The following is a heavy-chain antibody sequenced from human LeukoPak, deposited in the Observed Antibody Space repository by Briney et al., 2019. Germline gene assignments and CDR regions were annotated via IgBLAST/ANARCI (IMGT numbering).Heavy chain of an antibody. CDR3: ARGAAAGIGSGLMDV. J-gene: IGHJ6*02. CDR2: ISAYNGNT. Sequence: ASVKASCKASGYTFTSYGISWVRQAPGQGLEWMGWISAYNGNTNYAQKLQGRVTMTTDTSTSTAYMELRSLRSDDTAVYYCARGAAAGIGSGLMDVWGQGTTVTVSS. CDR1: GYTFTSYG. D-gene: IGHD6-13*01. V-gene: IGHV1-18*01.